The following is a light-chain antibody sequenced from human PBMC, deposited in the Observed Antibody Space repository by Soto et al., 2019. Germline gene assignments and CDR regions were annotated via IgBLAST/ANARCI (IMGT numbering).Light chain of an antibody. CDR3: SSYTKYSTRV. CDR1: SSDIGDYNY. Sequence: QSVLTQPASVSGSPGQSITISCTGTSSDIGDYNYVSWYQQHPGKAPKLMIYEVSNRPSGVSNRFSGSKSGNTASLSISGLQAEDEAYYYCSSYTKYSTRVFGTGTKLTVL. CDR2: EVS. V-gene: IGLV2-14*01. J-gene: IGLJ1*01.